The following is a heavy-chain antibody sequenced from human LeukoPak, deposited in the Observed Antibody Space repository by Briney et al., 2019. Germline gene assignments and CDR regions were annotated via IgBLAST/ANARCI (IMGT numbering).Heavy chain of an antibody. D-gene: IGHD2-15*01. J-gene: IGHJ3*02. CDR2: ISSSGSTI. CDR3: AREDKDGAFDI. Sequence: GGSLRLSCAASGFTFSSYEMNWVRQAPGKGLEWVSYISSSGSTIYYADSVKGRFTISRDNAKNSLYLQMNSLRAEDTAVYYCAREDKDGAFDIWGQGTMVTVSS. V-gene: IGHV3-48*03. CDR1: GFTFSSYE.